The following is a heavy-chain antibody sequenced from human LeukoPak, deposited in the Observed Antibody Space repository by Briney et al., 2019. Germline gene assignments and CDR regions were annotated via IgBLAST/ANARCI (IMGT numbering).Heavy chain of an antibody. J-gene: IGHJ5*02. CDR2: IIPIFGTA. CDR3: AVPAASWFDP. D-gene: IGHD2-2*01. Sequence: GASVKVSCKASGGTFSSYAISWVRQPPGQGLEWMGGIIPIFGTANYAQKFQGRVTITADESTSTAYMELSSLRSEDTAVYYCAVPAASWFDPWGQGTLVTVSS. V-gene: IGHV1-69*01. CDR1: GGTFSSYA.